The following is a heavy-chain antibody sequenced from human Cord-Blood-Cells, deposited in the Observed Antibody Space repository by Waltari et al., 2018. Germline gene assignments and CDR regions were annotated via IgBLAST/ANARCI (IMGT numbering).Heavy chain of an antibody. J-gene: IGHJ4*02. CDR3: ARNGDYYDSSGYYYYFDY. D-gene: IGHD3-22*01. V-gene: IGHV3-33*01. CDR1: GFTSSSDA. Sequence: QVQLVESGGGVVQPGRSLRLSCAASGFTSSSDAMHWVRPAPGKGLEWVAVIWYDGSNKYYADSVKGRFTISRDNSKNTLYLQMNSLRAEDTAVYYCARNGDYYDSSGYYYYFDYWGQGTLVTVSS. CDR2: IWYDGSNK.